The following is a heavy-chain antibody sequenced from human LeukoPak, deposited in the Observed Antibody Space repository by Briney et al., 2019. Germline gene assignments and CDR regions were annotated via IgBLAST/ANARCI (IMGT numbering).Heavy chain of an antibody. J-gene: IGHJ4*02. CDR1: GGSISSTNSY. V-gene: IGHV4-39*01. D-gene: IGHD5-18*01. Sequence: PSETLSLTCTVAGGSISSTNSYWGWISQPPGKGLEWIATISYNRRTYYNPSLQSRVSISVGASKNQCSLKLSSVTAADTAVYYCARHHLGYNDGPADSWGQGTLVTVSS. CDR2: ISYNRRT. CDR3: ARHHLGYNDGPADS.